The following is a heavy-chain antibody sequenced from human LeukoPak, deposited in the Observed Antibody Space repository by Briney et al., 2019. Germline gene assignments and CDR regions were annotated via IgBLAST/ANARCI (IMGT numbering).Heavy chain of an antibody. Sequence: ASVKVSCKGSGYTFTGYYMHWVRQAPGQGLEWMGWINPNSGGTNYAQKFQGRVTMTRDTSISTAYMELSRLRSDDTAVYYCAIVPVVPGAKSYYYYGMDVWGQGTTVTVSS. V-gene: IGHV1-2*02. CDR1: GYTFTGYY. J-gene: IGHJ6*02. CDR3: AIVPVVPGAKSYYYYGMDV. CDR2: INPNSGGT. D-gene: IGHD2-2*01.